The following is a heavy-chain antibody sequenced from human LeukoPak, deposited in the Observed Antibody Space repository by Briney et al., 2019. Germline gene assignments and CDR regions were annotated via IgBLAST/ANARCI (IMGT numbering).Heavy chain of an antibody. V-gene: IGHV3-7*01. CDR3: AREARSTRAAFDV. Sequence: GGSLRLSCAASGFTFSSYWMSWVRQAPGKGLEWAANIKEDGTHKYYVGSVRGRFTISRDTAKNSLYLQMNSLRAEDTAIYYCAREARSTRAAFDVWGQGTMVTVFS. CDR2: IKEDGTHK. J-gene: IGHJ3*01. CDR1: GFTFSSYW. D-gene: IGHD2/OR15-2a*01.